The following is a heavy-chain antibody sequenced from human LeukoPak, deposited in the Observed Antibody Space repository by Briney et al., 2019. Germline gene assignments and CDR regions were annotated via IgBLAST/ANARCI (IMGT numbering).Heavy chain of an antibody. CDR3: ARDGVVAAPYYYYYYMDV. D-gene: IGHD2-15*01. CDR2: IYTSGST. CDR1: GGSISSYY. J-gene: IGHJ6*03. V-gene: IGHV4-4*07. Sequence: SETLSLTCTVSGGSISSYYWSWIRQPAGKGPEWIGRIYTSGSTNYNPSLKSRVTMSVDTSKNQFSLKLSSVTAADTAVYYCARDGVVAAPYYYYYYMDVWGKGTTVTVSS.